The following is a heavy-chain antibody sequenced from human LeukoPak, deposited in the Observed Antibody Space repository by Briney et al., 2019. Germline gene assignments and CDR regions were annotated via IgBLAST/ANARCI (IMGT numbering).Heavy chain of an antibody. Sequence: SETLSLTCTVSGGSISSGSYYWSWIRQPAGKGLEWIWYIYYSGSTNYNPSLKSRVTISVDTSKNQFSLKLSSVTAADTAVYYCARTFYGDFDYWGQGTLVTVSS. J-gene: IGHJ4*02. D-gene: IGHD4-17*01. V-gene: IGHV4-61*10. CDR2: IYYSGST. CDR3: ARTFYGDFDY. CDR1: GGSISSGSYY.